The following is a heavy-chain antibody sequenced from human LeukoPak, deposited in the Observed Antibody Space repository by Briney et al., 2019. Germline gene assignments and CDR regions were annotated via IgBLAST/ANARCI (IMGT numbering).Heavy chain of an antibody. Sequence: SVKVSCKASGGTFSSYTISLVRQAPGQVLEWMGRIIPILGIANNAQKFQGRVAITADTSTSTAYMELSSLRSEDTAVYYCAREKDFGVVISPRYYYYYMDVWGKGTTVTVSS. CDR3: AREKDFGVVISPRYYYYYMDV. CDR1: GGTFSSYT. V-gene: IGHV1-69*04. CDR2: IIPILGIA. D-gene: IGHD3-3*01. J-gene: IGHJ6*03.